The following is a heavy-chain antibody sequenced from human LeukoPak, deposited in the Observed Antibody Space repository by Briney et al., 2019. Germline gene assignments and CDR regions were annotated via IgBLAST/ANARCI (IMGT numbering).Heavy chain of an antibody. CDR3: ARDEGRPTRSGTDY. Sequence: GASVKVSCKASGYTFTSYGISWVRQAPGQGLEWMGWISAYNGNTNYAQKLQGRVTMTTDTSTSTAYMELRSLRSDDTAVYYCARDEGRPTRSGTDYWGQGTLVTVSS. V-gene: IGHV1-18*01. CDR1: GYTFTSYG. CDR2: ISAYNGNT. D-gene: IGHD1-26*01. J-gene: IGHJ4*02.